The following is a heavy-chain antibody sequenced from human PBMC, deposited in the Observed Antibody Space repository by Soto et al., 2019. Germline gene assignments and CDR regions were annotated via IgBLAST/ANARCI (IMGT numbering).Heavy chain of an antibody. CDR3: ARDHIDIVVVPAAKDPFDI. CDR1: GFTFSSYN. V-gene: IGHV3-21*01. D-gene: IGHD2-2*01. CDR2: ISSSSSYI. Sequence: GGSLRLSCAASGFTFSSYNMNWVRQAPGKRLEWVSSISSSSSYIYYADSVKGRFTISRDNAKNSLYLQMNSLRAEDTAVYYCARDHIDIVVVPAAKDPFDIWGQGTMVTVSS. J-gene: IGHJ3*02.